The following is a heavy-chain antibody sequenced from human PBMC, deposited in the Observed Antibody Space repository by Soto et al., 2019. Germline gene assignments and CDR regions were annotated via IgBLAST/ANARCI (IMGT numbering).Heavy chain of an antibody. CDR3: ARERYDSSGYYYMGDRWFDP. J-gene: IGHJ5*02. CDR1: GDSVSSNSAA. CDR2: TYYRSKWYN. D-gene: IGHD3-22*01. V-gene: IGHV6-1*01. Sequence: SQTLSLTCAISGDSVSSNSAAWNWIRQSPSRGLEWLGRTYYRSKWYNDYAVSVKSRITINPDTSKNQFSLQLNSVTPEETAVYYCARERYDSSGYYYMGDRWFDPWGQGTLVTVSS.